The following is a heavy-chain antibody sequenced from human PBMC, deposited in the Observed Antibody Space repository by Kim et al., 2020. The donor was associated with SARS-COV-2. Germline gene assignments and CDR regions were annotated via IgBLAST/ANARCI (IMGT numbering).Heavy chain of an antibody. J-gene: IGHJ4*02. D-gene: IGHD5-12*01. V-gene: IGHV3-7*01. Sequence: VDSVKGRFTISRDNVKKSLYLQMNSLRAEDTAVYYCATHLHSGYDSSFDYWGQGTLVTVSS. CDR3: ATHLHSGYDSSFDY.